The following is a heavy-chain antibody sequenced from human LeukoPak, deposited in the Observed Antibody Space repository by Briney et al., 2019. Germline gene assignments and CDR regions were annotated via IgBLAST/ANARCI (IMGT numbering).Heavy chain of an antibody. D-gene: IGHD6-13*01. CDR1: GFTFSSYW. CDR2: IKQDGSEK. V-gene: IGHV3-7*01. Sequence: GGSLRLSCAASGFTFSSYWMSWVRQAPGKGLEWVANIKQDGSEKYYVDSVKGRFAISRDNAKNSLYLQMNSLRAEDTAVYYCARDLLSSSWYVFDYWGQEPWSPSPQ. CDR3: ARDLLSSSWYVFDY. J-gene: IGHJ4*01.